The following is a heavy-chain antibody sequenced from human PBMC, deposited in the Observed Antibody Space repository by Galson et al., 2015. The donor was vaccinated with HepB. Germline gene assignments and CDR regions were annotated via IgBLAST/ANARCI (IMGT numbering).Heavy chain of an antibody. CDR1: GFTFSGSA. CDR3: TRLGGSYYYDSSGYYYDY. CDR2: IRSKANSYAT. J-gene: IGHJ4*02. Sequence: SLRLSCAASGFTFSGSAMHWVRQASGKGLEWVGRIRSKANSYATAYAASVKGRFTISRDDSKNTAYLQMNSLKTEDTAVYYCTRLGGSYYYDSSGYYYDYWGQGTLVTVSS. D-gene: IGHD3-22*01. V-gene: IGHV3-73*01.